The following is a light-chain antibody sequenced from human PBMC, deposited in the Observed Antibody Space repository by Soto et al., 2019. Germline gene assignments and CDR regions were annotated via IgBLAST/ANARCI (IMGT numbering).Light chain of an antibody. CDR3: QQLNAYPIT. J-gene: IGKJ5*01. CDR1: QAISSH. Sequence: IQLTQSPSSLSASVGDRVTITCRASQAISSHLAWYQQEPGKAPKLLIYAASTLQSGVPSRFSGSGFGTDFTLTISSLQPEDFATYYCQQLNAYPITFGQGTRLESK. V-gene: IGKV1-9*01. CDR2: AAS.